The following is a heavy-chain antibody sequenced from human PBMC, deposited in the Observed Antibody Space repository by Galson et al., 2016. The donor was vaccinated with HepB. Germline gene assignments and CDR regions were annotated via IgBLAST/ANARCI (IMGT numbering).Heavy chain of an antibody. J-gene: IGHJ4*02. D-gene: IGHD5-12*01. CDR2: TYYRSKWSS. CDR3: ASGTGAYVQ. CDR1: GDSVSRHTAA. V-gene: IGHV6-1*01. Sequence: CAISGDSVSRHTAAWNWIRQSPSRGLEWLGRTYYRSKWSSDYAVSMKSRITINADTSMNQFSLQLNSVTPEDTAVYYCASGTGAYVQWGQGTLVTVSP.